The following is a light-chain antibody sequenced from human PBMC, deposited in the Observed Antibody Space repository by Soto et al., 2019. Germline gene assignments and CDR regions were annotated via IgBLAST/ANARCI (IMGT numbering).Light chain of an antibody. J-gene: IGLJ2*01. CDR2: STT. CDR1: PGPVTSDYY. V-gene: IGLV7-43*01. CDR3: LLYYGAAVV. Sequence: QAVVTQEPSLTVSPGGTVTLTCASSPGPVTSDYYPNWFQQKPGQAPRALIYSTTQKHSWTPARFSGSLLGGKAALTLSGVQPEDEADYYCLLYYGAAVVFGGGTKLTVL.